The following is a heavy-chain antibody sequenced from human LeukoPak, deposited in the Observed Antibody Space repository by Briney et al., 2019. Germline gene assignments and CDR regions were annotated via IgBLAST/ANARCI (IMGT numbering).Heavy chain of an antibody. CDR1: GFTFSSYA. CDR3: ARLLGYCSSTSCYPNFDY. CDR2: ISCSGGST. V-gene: IGHV3-23*01. J-gene: IGHJ4*02. D-gene: IGHD2-2*01. Sequence: GGSLRLSCAASGFTFSSYAMSWVRQAPGKGLEWVSAISCSGGSTYYADSVKGRFTISRDNSKNTLYLQMNSLRAEDTAVYYCARLLGYCSSTSCYPNFDYWGQGTLVTVSS.